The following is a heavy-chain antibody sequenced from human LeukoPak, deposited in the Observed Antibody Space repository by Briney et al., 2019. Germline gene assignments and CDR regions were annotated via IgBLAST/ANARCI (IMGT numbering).Heavy chain of an antibody. Sequence: ASVKVSCKASGYTFTSYAMHWVRQAPGQRLEWMGWINAGNGNTKYSQKFQGRVTITRDTSASTAYMELSSLRSEDTAVYYCARVPGYYDSSGDDYWAREPWSPSPQ. CDR1: GYTFTSYA. D-gene: IGHD3-22*01. J-gene: IGHJ4*02. V-gene: IGHV1-3*01. CDR3: ARVPGYYDSSGDDY. CDR2: INAGNGNT.